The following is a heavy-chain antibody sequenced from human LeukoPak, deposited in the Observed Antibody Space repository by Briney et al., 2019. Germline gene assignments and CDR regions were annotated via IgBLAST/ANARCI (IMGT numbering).Heavy chain of an antibody. D-gene: IGHD3-16*01. V-gene: IGHV3-33*06. J-gene: IGHJ6*03. CDR2: IWHDGSVE. Sequence: GRSLRLCCTASGFMFSRLGMQWVRQAPGEGLEWVAMIWHDGSVEGYADSVKGRFTISRDNSQNTLYLQMNSLRDDDTAVYYCAKEGDQFRGYLDAWGKGTTVTVSS. CDR3: AKEGDQFRGYLDA. CDR1: GFMFSRLG.